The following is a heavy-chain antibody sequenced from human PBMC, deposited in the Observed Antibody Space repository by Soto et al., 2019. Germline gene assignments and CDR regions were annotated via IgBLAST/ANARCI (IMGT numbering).Heavy chain of an antibody. CDR2: ISWDGGSI. CDR1: GFKFDDYM. J-gene: IGHJ5*01. Sequence: GGSLRLSCEASGFKFDDYMMHWVRQAPGKGLEWISLISWDGGSIDYADSIKGRFTVSRDNSKTSLYLHMHSLTSDDTAFYFCAKEGNGGSSLDSWGQGTRVTV. V-gene: IGHV3-43*01. D-gene: IGHD2-15*01. CDR3: AKEGNGGSSLDS.